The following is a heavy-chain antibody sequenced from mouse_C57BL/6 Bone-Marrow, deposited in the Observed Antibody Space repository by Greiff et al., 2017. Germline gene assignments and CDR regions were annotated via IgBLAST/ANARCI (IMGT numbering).Heavy chain of an antibody. D-gene: IGHD1-1*01. CDR1: GYTFTSYG. V-gene: IGHV1-81*01. Sequence: VQLQQSGAELARPGASVKLSCKASGYTFTSYGISWVKQRTGQGLEWIGELYPRSGNTYYNEKFKGKATLTADKSSSTAYMGLRSLTSEDSAVYFCAREGAFITTVVSPFDYWGQGTTLTVSS. J-gene: IGHJ2*01. CDR2: LYPRSGNT. CDR3: AREGAFITTVVSPFDY.